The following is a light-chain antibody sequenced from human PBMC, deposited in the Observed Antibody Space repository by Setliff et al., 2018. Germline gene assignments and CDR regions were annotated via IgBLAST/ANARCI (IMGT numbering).Light chain of an antibody. Sequence: SYELTQPPSVSVSPGQTASITCSGDKLGNKYVWWYQQKPGQSPVLVIYEDNKRPSGIPERFSGSNSGNTATLTISGTQAMDEADYYCQTWDTSTEVVFGGGTKVTVL. J-gene: IGLJ2*01. CDR1: KLGNKY. CDR3: QTWDTSTEVV. V-gene: IGLV3-1*01. CDR2: EDN.